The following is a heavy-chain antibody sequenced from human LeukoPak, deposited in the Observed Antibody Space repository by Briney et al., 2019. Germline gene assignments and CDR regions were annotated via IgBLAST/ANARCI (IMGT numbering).Heavy chain of an antibody. CDR3: ARASQDYYGSGSYYRGGDAFDI. CDR2: INPSGGST. D-gene: IGHD3-10*01. V-gene: IGHV1-46*01. Sequence: ASVKVSCMASGYTFTRHYIQWVRQAPGQGLEWMGIINPSGGSTSYAQKFQGRVTLTRDTSTSTVYMELSSLRSEDTAVYYCARASQDYYGSGSYYRGGDAFDIWGQGTMVTVSS. J-gene: IGHJ3*02. CDR1: GYTFTRHY.